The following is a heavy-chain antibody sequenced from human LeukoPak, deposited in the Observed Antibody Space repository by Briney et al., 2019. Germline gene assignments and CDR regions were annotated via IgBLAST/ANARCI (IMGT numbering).Heavy chain of an antibody. V-gene: IGHV3-7*05. J-gene: IGHJ4*02. CDR2: IKEDGTDK. CDR1: GFTFSNSW. Sequence: GGSLRLSCAASGFTFSNSWMTWLRQAPGKGLEGVAHIKEDGTDKYYVDSVTGRFTISRDNTINSLYLQMSSLRAEDTAVYYCATWSDAWEFDSWGQGTLVSVSS. CDR3: ATWSDAWEFDS. D-gene: IGHD1-26*01.